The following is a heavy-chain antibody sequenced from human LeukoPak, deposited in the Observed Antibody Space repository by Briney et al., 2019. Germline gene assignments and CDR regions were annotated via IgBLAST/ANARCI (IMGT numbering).Heavy chain of an antibody. CDR1: GYNFTCYG. D-gene: IGHD5-12*01. CDR2: ISAYNGHT. CDR3: ARDSPRPEWLQEYYFDS. Sequence: ASVKVSCKASGYNFTCYGISWVRQAPGQGLEWMGWISAYNGHTNYGQKFRDRIAMTADTSTTTAFMELRSLRSDDTAMYFCARDSPRPEWLQEYYFDSWGQGTLVTVSS. V-gene: IGHV1-18*01. J-gene: IGHJ4*02.